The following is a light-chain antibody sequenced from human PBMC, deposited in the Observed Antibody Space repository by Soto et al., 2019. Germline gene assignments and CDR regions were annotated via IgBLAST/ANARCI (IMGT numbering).Light chain of an antibody. CDR2: QDS. Sequence: SYELTQPPSVSVSPGQTASITCSGDKLGDKYACWYQQKPGQSPVLVIYQDSKRPSGIPERFSGSNSGNTATLTIRGTQAMDEADYYCQAWDSSTAVLGGGTKLTVL. CDR3: QAWDSSTAV. J-gene: IGLJ2*01. CDR1: KLGDKY. V-gene: IGLV3-1*01.